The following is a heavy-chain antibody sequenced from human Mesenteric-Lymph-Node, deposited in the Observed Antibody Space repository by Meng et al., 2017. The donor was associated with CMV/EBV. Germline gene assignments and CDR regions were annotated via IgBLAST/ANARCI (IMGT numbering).Heavy chain of an antibody. D-gene: IGHD5-12*01. V-gene: IGHV4-39*07. CDR3: ARDILWGGYRNWFDP. CDR2: IYYRGNT. Sequence: SETLSLTCTVSGGSISSYYWGWIRQPPGKGLEWIGSIYYRGNTYYNPSLKSRLTISVDTSKNQFSLKLTSVTAADTAVYYCARDILWGGYRNWFDPWGQGTLVTVSS. CDR1: GGSISSYY. J-gene: IGHJ5*02.